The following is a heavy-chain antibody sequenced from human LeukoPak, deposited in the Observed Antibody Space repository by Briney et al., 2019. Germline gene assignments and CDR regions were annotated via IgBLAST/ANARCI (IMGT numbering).Heavy chain of an antibody. Sequence: TSETLSLTCTVSDSSISSSNHYWGWIRQPPGKGLEWIGNMYYSGSTYYNPSLKSRVTISVDTSKNQFSLKLSSVTAADTAVYYCARGVAAAGNNWFDPWGQGTLVTVSS. CDR1: DSSISSSNHY. D-gene: IGHD6-13*01. CDR2: MYYSGST. V-gene: IGHV4-39*07. CDR3: ARGVAAAGNNWFDP. J-gene: IGHJ5*02.